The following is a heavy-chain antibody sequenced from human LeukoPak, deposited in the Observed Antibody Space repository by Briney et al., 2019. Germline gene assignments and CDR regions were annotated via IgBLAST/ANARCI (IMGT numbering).Heavy chain of an antibody. Sequence: ASVKVSCKASGYTFTDYYMHWVRQAPGQGLEWMGWINPNSGGTNYAQKFQGRVTMTRDTSISTAYMELSRLKSYDTAVYYCARVHFYDSSGYSLINPWGQGTLVTVSS. V-gene: IGHV1-2*02. CDR3: ARVHFYDSSGYSLINP. CDR2: INPNSGGT. D-gene: IGHD3-22*01. J-gene: IGHJ4*02. CDR1: GYTFTDYY.